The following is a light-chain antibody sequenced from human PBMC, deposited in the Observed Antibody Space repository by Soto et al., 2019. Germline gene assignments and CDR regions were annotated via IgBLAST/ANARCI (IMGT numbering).Light chain of an antibody. V-gene: IGLV1-51*02. Sequence: QSLLTQPPSVSAAPGQKVTSSCSGGSSNIENNYVSWYQQLPGTAPKLLIYEDNKRPSGIPDRFSGSKSGTSATLGITGLQTGDEADYYCGTWDSSLTAYVFGSGTKDTVL. CDR2: EDN. CDR1: SSNIENNY. CDR3: GTWDSSLTAYV. J-gene: IGLJ1*01.